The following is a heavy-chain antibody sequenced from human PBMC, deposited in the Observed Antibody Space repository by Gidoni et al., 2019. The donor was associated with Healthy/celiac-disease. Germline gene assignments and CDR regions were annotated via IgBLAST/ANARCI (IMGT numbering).Heavy chain of an antibody. CDR3: ATAGRLLWFGEN. CDR1: GNTLTELS. Sequence: SVKVSGKVSGNTLTELSMHWVRPAPGKGLEWMGGFDPEDGETISAQTFQGRVTMTEDTSTDTAYMELSSLRSEDTAVYYCATAGRLLWFGENWGQGTLVTVSS. D-gene: IGHD3-10*01. V-gene: IGHV1-24*01. J-gene: IGHJ4*02. CDR2: FDPEDGET.